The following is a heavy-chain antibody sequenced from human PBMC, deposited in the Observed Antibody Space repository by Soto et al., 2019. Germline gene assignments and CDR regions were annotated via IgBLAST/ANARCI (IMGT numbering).Heavy chain of an antibody. Sequence: SETLSLTCTVSGGSISSYYWSWIRQPPGKGLEWIGYIYYSGSTNYNPSLKSRVTISVDTSRNQFSLKLSSVTAADTAVYYCAGRVTPIRPFYFYTGDVGGRGTAGTLSS. CDR3: AGRVTPIRPFYFYTGDV. CDR1: GGSISSYY. D-gene: IGHD2-21*02. CDR2: IYYSGST. J-gene: IGHJ6*04. V-gene: IGHV4-59*08.